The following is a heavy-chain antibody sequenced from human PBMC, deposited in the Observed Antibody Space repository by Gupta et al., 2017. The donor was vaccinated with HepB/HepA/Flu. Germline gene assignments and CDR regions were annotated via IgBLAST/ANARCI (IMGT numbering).Heavy chain of an antibody. CDR1: GGSFSGYY. J-gene: IGHJ4*02. CDR2: INHSGST. D-gene: IGHD4-23*01. CDR3: ARGEVPYSSSSRRLRWFPAFDY. Sequence: QVQLQQWGAGLLKPSETLSLTCAVYGGSFSGYYWSWIRQPPGKGLEWIGEINHSGSTNYNPSLKSRVTISVDTSKNQFSLKLSSVTAADTAVYYCARGEVPYSSSSRRLRWFPAFDYWGQGTLVTVSS. V-gene: IGHV4-34*01.